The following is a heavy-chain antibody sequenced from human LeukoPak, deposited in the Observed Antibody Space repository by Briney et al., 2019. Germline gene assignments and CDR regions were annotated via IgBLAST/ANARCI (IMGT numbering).Heavy chain of an antibody. CDR3: ARDANDYYDY. V-gene: IGHV3-33*01. CDR2: IWYDGSNK. CDR1: GFTFSSYG. Sequence: GRSLRLSCAASGFTFSSYGMHWARQAPGKGLEWVAVIWYDGSNKYYADSVKGRFTISRDNSKNTLYLQMNSLRAEDTAVYYCARDANDYYDYWGQGTLVTVSS. J-gene: IGHJ4*02.